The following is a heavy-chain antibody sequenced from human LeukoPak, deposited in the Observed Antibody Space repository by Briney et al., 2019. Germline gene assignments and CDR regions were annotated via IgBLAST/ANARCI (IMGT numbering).Heavy chain of an antibody. CDR3: ARGNGWSGLAGMDV. J-gene: IGHJ6*02. V-gene: IGHV4-34*01. Sequence: SETLSLTCAVYGESFSNYYWSWIRQPPGKGLEWIGEINHSGSTNYNPSFKSRVTISLDTSKNQFSLKLSSVTAADTAVYYCARGNGWSGLAGMDVWGQGTTVTVSS. CDR1: GESFSNYY. D-gene: IGHD3-3*01. CDR2: INHSGST.